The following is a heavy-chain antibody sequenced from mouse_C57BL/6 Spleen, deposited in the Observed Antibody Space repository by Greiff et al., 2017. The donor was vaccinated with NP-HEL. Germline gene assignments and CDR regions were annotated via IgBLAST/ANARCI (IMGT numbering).Heavy chain of an antibody. CDR2: ISDGGSYT. Sequence: EVKLMESGGGLVKPGGSLKLSCAASGFTFSSYAMSWVRQTPEKRLEWVATISDGGSYTYYPDNVKGRFTISRDNAKNNLYLQMSHLKSEDTAMYYCARGDYGNYDYAMDYWGQGTSVTVSS. J-gene: IGHJ4*01. V-gene: IGHV5-4*03. CDR3: ARGDYGNYDYAMDY. CDR1: GFTFSSYA. D-gene: IGHD2-1*01.